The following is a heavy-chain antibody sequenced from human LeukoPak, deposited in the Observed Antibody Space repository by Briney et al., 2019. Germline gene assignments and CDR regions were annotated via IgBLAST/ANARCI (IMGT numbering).Heavy chain of an antibody. Sequence: SQTLSLTCTVSGGSISSGSYYWSWIRQPAGKGLEWIGRIYTSGSTNYNPSLKSRVTISVDTSKNQFSLKLSPVTAADTAVYYCARDRVTFDAFDIWGQGTMVTVSS. CDR2: IYTSGST. V-gene: IGHV4-61*02. J-gene: IGHJ3*02. CDR1: GGSISSGSYY. CDR3: ARDRVTFDAFDI. D-gene: IGHD4-23*01.